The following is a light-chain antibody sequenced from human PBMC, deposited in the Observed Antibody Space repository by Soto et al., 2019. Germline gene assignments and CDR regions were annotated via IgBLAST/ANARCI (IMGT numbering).Light chain of an antibody. CDR2: AAS. CDR1: QSISSY. V-gene: IGKV1-39*01. CDR3: QQSYSAPIT. Sequence: DIQMTQSPSSLSASAGERVTITCQASQSISSYLNWYQQKPGKAPKLLIFAASSLQSGVPSRFSGSGSGTNFTLTISSLQPEDFAGYYCQQSYSAPITFGQGTRLEI. J-gene: IGKJ5*01.